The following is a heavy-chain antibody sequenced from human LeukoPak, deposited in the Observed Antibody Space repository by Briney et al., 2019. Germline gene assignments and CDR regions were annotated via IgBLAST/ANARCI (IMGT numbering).Heavy chain of an antibody. CDR2: TYYGSKWYN. CDR1: GDSVSSNSAA. D-gene: IGHD2/OR15-2a*01. J-gene: IGHJ2*01. Sequence: SQTLSLTCAISGDSVSSNSAAWNWIRQSPSRGLEWLGRTYYGSKWYNDYAVSVKSRITINPDTSKNQFSLQLNSVTPEDTAVYYCARGKWKLLSHYWCFDLWGRGTLVTVSS. V-gene: IGHV6-1*01. CDR3: ARGKWKLLSHYWCFDL.